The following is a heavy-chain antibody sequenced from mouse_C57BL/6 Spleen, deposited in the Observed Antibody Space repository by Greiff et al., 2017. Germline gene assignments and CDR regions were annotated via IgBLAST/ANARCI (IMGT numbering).Heavy chain of an antibody. V-gene: IGHV1-52*01. D-gene: IGHD1-1*01. CDR1: GYTFTSYW. CDR2: IDPSDSET. CDR3: ARYGPLYAMDY. J-gene: IGHJ4*01. Sequence: QVQLKQPGAELVRPGSSVKLSCKASGYTFTSYWMHWVKQRPIQGLEWIGNIDPSDSETHYNQKFKDKATLTVDKSSSTAYMQLSSLTSEDSAVYYCARYGPLYAMDYWGQGTSVTVSS.